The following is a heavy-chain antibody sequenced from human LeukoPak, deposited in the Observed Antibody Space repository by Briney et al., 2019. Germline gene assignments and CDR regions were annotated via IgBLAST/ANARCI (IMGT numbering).Heavy chain of an antibody. CDR3: ARAYPDYYGSGSHYMDV. V-gene: IGHV3-53*01. D-gene: IGHD3-10*01. CDR1: GFTVSSNY. CDR2: IYSGGGT. J-gene: IGHJ6*03. Sequence: GGSLRLSCAASGFTVSSNYMSRVRQAPGKGLEWVSVIYSGGGTYYADSVKGRFTISRDNSKNTLYLQMNSLRAEDTAVYYCARAYPDYYGSGSHYMDVWGKGTTVTISS.